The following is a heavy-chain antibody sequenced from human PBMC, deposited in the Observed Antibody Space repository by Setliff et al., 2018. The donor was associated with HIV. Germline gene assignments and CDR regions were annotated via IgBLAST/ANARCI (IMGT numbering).Heavy chain of an antibody. Sequence: ASVKVSCKASGYSFTSYGVSWVRQAPGQGLEWMGWISAYNVNTNYAQKLQGRVTMTTDTSTSTAYMELRSLRSDDTSVYYCARGTTPLGWFDPWGQVTLVTVSS. V-gene: IGHV1-18*01. CDR2: ISAYNVNT. CDR3: ARGTTPLGWFDP. J-gene: IGHJ5*02. D-gene: IGHD2-2*01. CDR1: GYSFTSYG.